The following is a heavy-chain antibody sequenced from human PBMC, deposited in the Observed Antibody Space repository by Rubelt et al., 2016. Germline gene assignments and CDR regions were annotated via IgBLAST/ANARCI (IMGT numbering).Heavy chain of an antibody. Sequence: QVQLQQWGAGLLKPSETLSLTCAVYGGSFSGYYWSWIRQPPGKGLEWIGEINHSGSTNYNPSRKSRVTKQVDTSKNQFSLKLTSVTAADTAVYYCARGQEPWGQGTLVTVSS. V-gene: IGHV4-34*01. CDR1: GGSFSGYY. CDR3: ARGQEP. CDR2: INHSGST. J-gene: IGHJ5*02.